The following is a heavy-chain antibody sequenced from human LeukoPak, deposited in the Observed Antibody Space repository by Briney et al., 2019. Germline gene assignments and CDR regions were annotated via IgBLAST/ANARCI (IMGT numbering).Heavy chain of an antibody. CDR3: ARLDIGDSGNPNWFDP. J-gene: IGHJ5*02. D-gene: IGHD5-12*01. Sequence: PSETLSLTCTVSGGSISSYYWSWIRQPAGKGLEWIGRIYTSGSTNYNPSLKSRVTMSVDTSKNQFSLKLSSVTAADTAVYYCARLDIGDSGNPNWFDPWGQGTLVTVSS. V-gene: IGHV4-4*07. CDR2: IYTSGST. CDR1: GGSISSYY.